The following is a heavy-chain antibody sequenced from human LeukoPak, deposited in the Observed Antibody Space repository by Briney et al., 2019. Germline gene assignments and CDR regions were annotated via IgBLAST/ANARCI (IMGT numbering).Heavy chain of an antibody. J-gene: IGHJ4*02. Sequence: GGSLRLSCTASGLIFSTYAMSWVRQAPGKGLEWVSTINGGADITYYADSVKGRFTISRDNSKNTLSLHMNSLRAEDAAVYYYAGSSASRGYNYGRFDYWGQGTLVTVSS. CDR1: GLIFSTYA. V-gene: IGHV3-23*01. CDR3: AGSSASRGYNYGRFDY. CDR2: INGGADIT. D-gene: IGHD5-18*01.